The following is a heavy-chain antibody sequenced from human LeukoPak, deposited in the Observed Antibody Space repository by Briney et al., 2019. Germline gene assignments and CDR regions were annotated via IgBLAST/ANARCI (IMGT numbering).Heavy chain of an antibody. Sequence: GGSLRLSCAASGFTFSSYSMNWVRQAPGKGLEWVSYISSSSSTIYYADSVKGRFTISRDNAKNLLYLQMNSLRAEDTAVYYCARETTLVVVTAILAFDIWGQGTMVTVSS. V-gene: IGHV3-48*01. D-gene: IGHD2-21*02. CDR1: GFTFSSYS. CDR3: ARETTLVVVTAILAFDI. J-gene: IGHJ3*02. CDR2: ISSSSSTI.